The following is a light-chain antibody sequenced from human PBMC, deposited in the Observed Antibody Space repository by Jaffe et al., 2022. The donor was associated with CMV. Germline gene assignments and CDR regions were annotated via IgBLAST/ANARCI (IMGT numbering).Light chain of an antibody. J-gene: IGKJ4*01. CDR3: QQYYSNPPT. CDR1: QSVLYSSNNKNY. V-gene: IGKV4-1*01. CDR2: WAS. Sequence: DIVMTQSPDSLAVSLGERATIDCKSSQSVLYSSNNKNYLAWYQQKPGQPPKLLISWASTRDSGVPDRFSGGGSGTDFTLTISSLQAEDVAVYYCQQYYSNPPTFGGGTRVEIK.